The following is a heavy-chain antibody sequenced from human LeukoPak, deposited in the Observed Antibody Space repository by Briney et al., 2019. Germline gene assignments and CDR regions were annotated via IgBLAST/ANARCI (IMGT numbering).Heavy chain of an antibody. V-gene: IGHV1-8*01. J-gene: IGHJ6*02. Sequence: ASVKVSCKASGYTFTSYDINWVRQATGQGLEWMGWMNPNSGNTGNAQKFQGRVTMTRNTSISTAYMELSSLRSEDTAVYYCASGTGTTNYYYYGMDVWGQGTTVTVSS. CDR2: MNPNSGNT. CDR3: ASGTGTTNYYYYGMDV. CDR1: GYTFTSYD. D-gene: IGHD1-7*01.